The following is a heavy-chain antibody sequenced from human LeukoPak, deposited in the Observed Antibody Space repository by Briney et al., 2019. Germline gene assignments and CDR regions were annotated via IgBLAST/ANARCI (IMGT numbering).Heavy chain of an antibody. Sequence: ASVKVSCKVSGYTLTELSMHWVRQAPGKGLEWMGGFDPEDGETIYAQKFQGRVTMTEDTSTDTAYMELSSLRSEDTAVYYCATRGVAAADYYYYYYMDVWAKGPRSPSP. V-gene: IGHV1-24*01. CDR3: ATRGVAAADYYYYYYMDV. D-gene: IGHD6-13*01. J-gene: IGHJ6*03. CDR2: FDPEDGET. CDR1: GYTLTELS.